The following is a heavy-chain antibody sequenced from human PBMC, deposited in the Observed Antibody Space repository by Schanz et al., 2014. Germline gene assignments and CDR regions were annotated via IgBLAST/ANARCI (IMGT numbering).Heavy chain of an antibody. J-gene: IGHJ5*02. Sequence: QVQLVQSGAEVQKPGASVTVSCKASGYMYTSHFLHWVRQAPGQGFEWMGRIIPILGIANYAQNFQGRVTITADKSTSTAYMELSSLKSEDTAVYYCARGPLGTSPWGQGTLVNVSS. CDR3: ARGPLGTSP. V-gene: IGHV1-69*04. CDR1: GYMYTSHF. D-gene: IGHD5-12*01. CDR2: IIPILGIA.